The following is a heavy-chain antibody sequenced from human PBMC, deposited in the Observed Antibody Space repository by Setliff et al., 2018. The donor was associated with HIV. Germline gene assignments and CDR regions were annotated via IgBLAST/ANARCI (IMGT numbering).Heavy chain of an antibody. J-gene: IGHJ6*02. CDR3: ARDCRVGWVFTYGMDV. CDR1: GFTVSRFY. CDR2: IYSDGNNK. Sequence: PGGSLRLSCAASGFTVSRFYMSWVRQAPGKGLEWVSVIYSDGNNKYYADSVKGRFTISRDNSKNTLFLQMNSLRPENTAVYYCARDCRVGWVFTYGMDVWGQGTLVTVSS. V-gene: IGHV3-53*05. D-gene: IGHD6-13*01.